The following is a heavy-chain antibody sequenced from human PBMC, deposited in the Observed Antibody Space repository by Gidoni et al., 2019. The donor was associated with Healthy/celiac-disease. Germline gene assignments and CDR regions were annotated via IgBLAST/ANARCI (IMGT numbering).Heavy chain of an antibody. CDR2: ISYDGSNK. V-gene: IGHV3-30-3*01. CDR1: GFTFSSYA. Sequence: QVQLVESGGGVVQPGRSLRLSCAASGFTFSSYAMHWVRQAPGKGLEWVAVISYDGSNKYYADSVKGRFTISRDNSKNTLYLQMNSLRAEDTAVYYCAREGGDTAMAYFDYWGQGTLVTVSS. J-gene: IGHJ4*02. CDR3: AREGGDTAMAYFDY. D-gene: IGHD5-18*01.